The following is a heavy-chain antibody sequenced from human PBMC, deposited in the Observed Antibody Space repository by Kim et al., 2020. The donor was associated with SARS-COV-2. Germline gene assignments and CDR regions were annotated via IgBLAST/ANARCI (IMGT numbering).Heavy chain of an antibody. V-gene: IGHV3-7*03. CDR3: ARTNVLLWFGELSY. D-gene: IGHD3-10*01. Sequence: VDSVKGRFTISRDNAKNSLYLKMNSLRAEDTAVYYCARTNVLLWFGELSYWGQGTLVTVSS. J-gene: IGHJ4*02.